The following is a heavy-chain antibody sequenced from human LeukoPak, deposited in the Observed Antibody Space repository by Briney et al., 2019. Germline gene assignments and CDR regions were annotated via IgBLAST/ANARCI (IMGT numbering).Heavy chain of an antibody. CDR1: GFTFSSYA. V-gene: IGHV3-30-3*01. J-gene: IGHJ4*02. CDR2: ISYDGSNK. Sequence: GGSLRLSCAASGFTFSSYAMHWVRQAPGKGLEWVAVISYDGSNKYYTASVKGRFTISRDNSMHTLYLQMNSLRAEDTAVYYCTRTRYCSSTSCKKEIDYWGQGTLVTVSS. D-gene: IGHD2-2*01. CDR3: TRTRYCSSTSCKKEIDY.